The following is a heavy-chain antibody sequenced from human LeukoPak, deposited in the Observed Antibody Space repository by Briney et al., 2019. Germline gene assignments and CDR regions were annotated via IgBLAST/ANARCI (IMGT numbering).Heavy chain of an antibody. CDR2: ISGGGGGT. Sequence: GGSLRLSCAASGFTLSNYAMSWVRQATGKGLEWVSAISGGGGGTYYADSVKGRFTISRDSSKSTLYLQMNSLRAEDTALYYCAKGRQGYCSSASCYGLLDYWGQGTLVTVSS. CDR3: AKGRQGYCSSASCYGLLDY. D-gene: IGHD2-2*01. J-gene: IGHJ4*02. V-gene: IGHV3-23*01. CDR1: GFTLSNYA.